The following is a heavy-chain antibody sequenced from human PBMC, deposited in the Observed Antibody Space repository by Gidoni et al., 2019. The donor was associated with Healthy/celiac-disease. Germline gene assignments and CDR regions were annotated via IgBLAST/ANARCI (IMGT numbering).Heavy chain of an antibody. J-gene: IGHJ6*02. Sequence: EVQMVASVGGVVQPGGCLRLSCAASGFTFDVYDMHWVRQDTGKGLEWVSLISGDGSSTYYADSVKGRFTISRDNSKNSLYLQMNSLRTEDTALYYCAKDRRSSSPMAYYYYGMDVWGQGTTVTVSS. V-gene: IGHV3-43*02. CDR3: AKDRRSSSPMAYYYYGMDV. D-gene: IGHD6-6*01. CDR1: GFTFDVYD. CDR2: ISGDGSST.